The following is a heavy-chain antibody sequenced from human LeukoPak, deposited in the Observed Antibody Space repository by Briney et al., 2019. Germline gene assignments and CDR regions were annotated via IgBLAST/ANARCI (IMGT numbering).Heavy chain of an antibody. J-gene: IGHJ6*04. CDR1: GGSISSYY. Sequence: SETLSLTCTVSGGSISSYYWSWIRQPPGKGLEWIGYIYYSGSTNYNPSLKSRVTISVDTSKNQFSLKLSSVTAADTAVYYCAKGEVYSSSPGLMDVWGKGTTVTVSS. CDR2: IYYSGST. D-gene: IGHD6-6*01. CDR3: AKGEVYSSSPGLMDV. V-gene: IGHV4-59*08.